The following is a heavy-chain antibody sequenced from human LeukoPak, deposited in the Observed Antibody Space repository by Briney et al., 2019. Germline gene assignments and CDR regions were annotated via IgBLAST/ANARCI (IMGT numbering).Heavy chain of an antibody. CDR2: ISYDGSNK. CDR1: GFTFSSYA. V-gene: IGHV3-30*04. D-gene: IGHD3-10*02. Sequence: GGSLRLSCAASGFTFSSYAMHWVRQAPGKGLEWVALISYDGSNKYYADSVKGRFTISRDNSQNTLYLQMNSLRAEDTAVYYCAELGITMIGGVWGKGTTVTISS. CDR3: AELGITMIGGV. J-gene: IGHJ6*04.